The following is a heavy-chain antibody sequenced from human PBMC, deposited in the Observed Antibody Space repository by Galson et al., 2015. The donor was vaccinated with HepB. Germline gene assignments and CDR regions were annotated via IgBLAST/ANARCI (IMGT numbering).Heavy chain of an antibody. CDR1: GFTFDDYA. Sequence: SLRLSCAASGFTFDDYAIHWVRQAPGKGLEWVSGISWNSGAVGYADSVKGRFTISRDNAKKCLYLQMNSLRPEDTALYYCAKGAGQTFYYYYMDVWGKGTTVTVSS. CDR2: ISWNSGAV. V-gene: IGHV3-9*01. J-gene: IGHJ6*03. CDR3: AKGAGQTFYYYYMDV.